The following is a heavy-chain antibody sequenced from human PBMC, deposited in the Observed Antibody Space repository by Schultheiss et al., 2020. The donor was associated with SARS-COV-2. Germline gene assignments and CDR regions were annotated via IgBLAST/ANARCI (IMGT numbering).Heavy chain of an antibody. CDR3: ARRQSGKPAARGPFDY. V-gene: IGHV4-34*01. D-gene: IGHD2-2*01. J-gene: IGHJ4*02. CDR2: INHSGST. Sequence: SETLSLTCAVYGGSFSGYYWSWIRQPPGKGLEWIGEINHSGSTNYNPSLKSRVTISVDTSKNQFSLKLSSVTAADTAVYYCARRQSGKPAARGPFDYWGQGALVTVSS. CDR1: GGSFSGYY.